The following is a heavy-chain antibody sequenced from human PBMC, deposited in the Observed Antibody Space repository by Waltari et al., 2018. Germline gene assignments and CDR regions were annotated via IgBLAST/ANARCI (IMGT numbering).Heavy chain of an antibody. V-gene: IGHV4-34*01. CDR3: ASGGKRTNDY. CDR2: INHSGST. J-gene: IGHJ4*02. D-gene: IGHD2-15*01. Sequence: WIRQPPGKGLEWIGEINHSGSTNYNPALKSRVTISVDTSKNQFSLKLSSVTAADTAVYYCASGGKRTNDYWGQGTLVTVSS.